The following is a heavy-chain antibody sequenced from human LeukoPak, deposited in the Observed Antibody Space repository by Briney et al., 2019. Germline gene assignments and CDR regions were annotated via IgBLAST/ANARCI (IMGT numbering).Heavy chain of an antibody. CDR3: ERHQDSSGVDY. Sequence: GESLQISCKGSGYSFTSYWIGWVRQMPGKGLEWMGIIYPGDSDTRYSPSFQGQVTISADKSISTAYLQWSSLKASDTAMYYCERHQDSSGVDYWGQGTLVTVSS. J-gene: IGHJ4*02. D-gene: IGHD3-22*01. V-gene: IGHV5-51*01. CDR2: IYPGDSDT. CDR1: GYSFTSYW.